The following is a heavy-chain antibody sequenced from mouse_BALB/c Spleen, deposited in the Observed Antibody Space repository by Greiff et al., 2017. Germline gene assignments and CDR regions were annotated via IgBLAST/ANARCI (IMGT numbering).Heavy chain of an antibody. CDR3: AREGYGSSYGY. CDR2: ISSGGST. Sequence: EVKLVESGGGLVKPGGSLKLSCAASGFTFSSYAMSWVRQTPEKSLEWVASISSGGSTYYPDSVKGQFTISRDNARNILYLQMSSLRSEDTAMYYCAREGYGSSYGYWGQGTTLTVSS. J-gene: IGHJ2*01. D-gene: IGHD1-1*01. CDR1: GFTFSSYA. V-gene: IGHV5-6-5*01.